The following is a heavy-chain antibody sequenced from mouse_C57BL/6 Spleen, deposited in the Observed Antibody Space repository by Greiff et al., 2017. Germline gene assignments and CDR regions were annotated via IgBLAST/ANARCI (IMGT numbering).Heavy chain of an antibody. D-gene: IGHD1-1*01. J-gene: IGHJ4*01. Sequence: VKLMESGAELVRPGASVTLSCKASGYTFTDYEMHWVKQTPVHGLEWIGAIDPETGGTAYNQKFKGKAILTADKSSSTAYMELRSLTSEDSAVYYCTRSDGSSPHYYAMDYWGQGTSVTVSS. CDR1: GYTFTDYE. V-gene: IGHV1-15*01. CDR3: TRSDGSSPHYYAMDY. CDR2: IDPETGGT.